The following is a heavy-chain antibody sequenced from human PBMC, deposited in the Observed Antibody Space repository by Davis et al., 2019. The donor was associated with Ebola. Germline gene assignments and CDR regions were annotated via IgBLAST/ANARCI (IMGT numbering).Heavy chain of an antibody. Sequence: GESLKISCTASGLTFDAYGFHWVRQTPGKGLEWVAVVSYDGTHKYYRDSVKGRFTISRDDSRNTLYLQVSSLRIEDTAVYYCARAGRITIFGVANFDYWGQGALVTVSS. J-gene: IGHJ4*02. V-gene: IGHV3-30*03. D-gene: IGHD3-3*01. CDR1: GLTFDAYG. CDR3: ARAGRITIFGVANFDY. CDR2: VSYDGTHK.